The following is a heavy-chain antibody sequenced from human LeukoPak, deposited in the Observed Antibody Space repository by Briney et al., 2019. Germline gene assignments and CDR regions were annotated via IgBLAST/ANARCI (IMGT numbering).Heavy chain of an antibody. CDR2: IYTSGST. Sequence: SETLSLTCAVYGGSFSGYYWSWIRQPAGKGLEWIGRIYTSGSTNYNPSLKSRVTISVDTSKNQFSLKLSSVTAADTAVYYCASEEMAPRYFDYWGQGTLVTVSS. V-gene: IGHV4-59*10. CDR1: GGSFSGYY. CDR3: ASEEMAPRYFDY. D-gene: IGHD5-24*01. J-gene: IGHJ4*02.